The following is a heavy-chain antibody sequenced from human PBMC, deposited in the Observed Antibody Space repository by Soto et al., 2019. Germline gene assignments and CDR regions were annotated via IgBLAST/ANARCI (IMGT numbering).Heavy chain of an antibody. CDR3: ARGTGYCSGGSCRFDY. D-gene: IGHD2-15*01. CDR1: GGSFSGYY. J-gene: IGHJ4*02. Sequence: QVQLQQWGAGLLKPSETLSLTCAVYGGSFSGYYWSWIRQPPGKGLEWIGEINHSGSTNYNPSLKSRVTISVATSNNQFSLKLSSVTAADTAVYYWARGTGYCSGGSCRFDYWGQGTLVTVSS. CDR2: INHSGST. V-gene: IGHV4-34*01.